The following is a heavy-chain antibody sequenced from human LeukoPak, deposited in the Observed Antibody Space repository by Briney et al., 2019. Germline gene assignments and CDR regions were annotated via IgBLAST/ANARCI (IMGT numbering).Heavy chain of an antibody. CDR2: IHGGGST. CDR3: AKDHPIYCGGDCYYGVDP. D-gene: IGHD2-21*02. Sequence: GGSLRLSCAASGFTFSNYAMNWVRQAPGKGLEWVSVIHGGGSTYYADSVKGRFTISRDNSKNTLYLQMNSLRAEDTAVYYCAKDHPIYCGGDCYYGVDPWGQGTLVTVSS. V-gene: IGHV3-23*03. CDR1: GFTFSNYA. J-gene: IGHJ5*02.